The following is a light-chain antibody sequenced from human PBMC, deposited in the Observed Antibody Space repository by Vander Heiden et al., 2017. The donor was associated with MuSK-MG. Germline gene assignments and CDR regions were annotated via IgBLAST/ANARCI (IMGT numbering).Light chain of an antibody. J-gene: IGKJ1*01. V-gene: IGKV4-1*01. CDR3: QQYYSTPRT. CDR2: WAS. Sequence: VMTQSPDSLAVSLGERATINCKSSQSVLSSSNNKNYLAWYQQKPGQPPRLLISWASTRESGVPDRFSGSGSGTDFTLTISSLQAEDVAVYYGQQYYSTPRTFGQGTKVEMK. CDR1: QSVLSSSNNKNY.